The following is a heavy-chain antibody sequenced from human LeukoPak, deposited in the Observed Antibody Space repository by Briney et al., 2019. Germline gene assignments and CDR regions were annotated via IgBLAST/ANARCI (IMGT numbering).Heavy chain of an antibody. CDR3: ARGPYVDSIFDF. CDR2: MNPNSGDT. V-gene: IGHV1-8*03. J-gene: IGHJ4*02. CDR1: GYTFTSYD. Sequence: GASVKVSCKPSGYTFTSYDINWVRQATGQGLEWMGWMNPNSGDTGYAQKFQGRVTITRNTSISTAYMELSSLRSEDTAVYYCARGPYVDSIFDFWGQGTLVTVSS. D-gene: IGHD4-17*01.